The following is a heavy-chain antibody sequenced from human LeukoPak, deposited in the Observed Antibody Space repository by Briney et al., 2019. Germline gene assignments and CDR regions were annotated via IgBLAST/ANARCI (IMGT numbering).Heavy chain of an antibody. J-gene: IGHJ4*02. CDR2: ISGSGDDT. Sequence: PGGSLRLSCAASGFTFASHAMRWVRQAPGKGLEWVSGISGSGDDTFYADSVRGRFTISRANSENTMYLQMNSLRAEDTAVYYCAGMITFGGVIVTSSPYFDYWGQGTLVTVSS. D-gene: IGHD3-16*02. CDR1: GFTFASHA. CDR3: AGMITFGGVIVTSSPYFDY. V-gene: IGHV3-23*01.